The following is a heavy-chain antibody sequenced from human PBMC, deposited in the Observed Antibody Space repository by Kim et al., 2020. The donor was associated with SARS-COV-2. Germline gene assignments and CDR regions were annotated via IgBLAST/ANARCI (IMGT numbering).Heavy chain of an antibody. Sequence: GGSLRLSCAASGFTFSSYAMHWVRQAPGKGLEYVSAISSNGGSTYYANSVKGRFTISRDNSKNTLYLQMGSLRAEDMAVYYCARKGYCSSTSCPNDAFDIWGQGTMVTVSS. D-gene: IGHD2-2*01. CDR1: GFTFSSYA. CDR3: ARKGYCSSTSCPNDAFDI. V-gene: IGHV3-64*01. J-gene: IGHJ3*02. CDR2: ISSNGGST.